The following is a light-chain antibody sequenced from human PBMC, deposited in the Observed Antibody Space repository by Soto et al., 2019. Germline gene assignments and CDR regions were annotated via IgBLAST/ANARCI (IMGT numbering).Light chain of an antibody. CDR1: QSVDTC. CDR3: QQFYRYPWT. V-gene: IGKV1-5*03. CDR2: KAS. J-gene: IGKJ1*01. Sequence: DIQMTQSPSTLAASVGDRVDTTCRASQSVDTCLAWYQQKPGKAPHLLIYKASSLETGVPSRFSGSGSVTEFTLTISILQPDDFATYYCQQFYRYPWTFGQGTKVEIK.